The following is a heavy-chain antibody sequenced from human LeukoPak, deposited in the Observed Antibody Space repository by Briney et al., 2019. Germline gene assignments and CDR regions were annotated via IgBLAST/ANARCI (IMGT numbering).Heavy chain of an antibody. J-gene: IGHJ5*02. CDR2: INAGNGNT. V-gene: IGHV1-3*01. CDR1: GYTSTSYA. CDR3: ARDKSEIGFDP. Sequence: ASVKVSCKASGYTSTSYAMHWVRQAPGQRLEWMGWINAGNGNTKYSQKFQGRVTITRDTSASTAYMELSSLRSEDTAVYYCARDKSEIGFDPWGQGTLVTVSS.